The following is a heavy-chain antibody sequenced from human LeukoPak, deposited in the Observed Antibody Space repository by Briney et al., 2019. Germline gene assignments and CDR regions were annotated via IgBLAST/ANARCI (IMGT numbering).Heavy chain of an antibody. CDR1: GFTFSSYA. CDR2: ISGSGGST. Sequence: GGSLRLSCAASGFTFSSYAMSWVRQAPGKGLEWVSAISGSGGSTYYADSVKGRFTISRDNSKNTLYLQMNSLRAEDTAVYYCAKDNSITLWTTVTTVYFDSWGQGTLVTVSS. D-gene: IGHD4-17*01. J-gene: IGHJ4*02. CDR3: AKDNSITLWTTVTTVYFDS. V-gene: IGHV3-23*01.